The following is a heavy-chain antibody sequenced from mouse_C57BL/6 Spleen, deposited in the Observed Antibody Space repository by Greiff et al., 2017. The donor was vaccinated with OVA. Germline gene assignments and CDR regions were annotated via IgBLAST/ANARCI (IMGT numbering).Heavy chain of an antibody. CDR2: IYPGDGDT. Sequence: QVQLKQSGPELVKPGASVKISCKASGYAFSSSWMNWVKQRPGKGLEWIGRIYPGDGDTNYNGKFKGKATLTADKSSSTAYMQLSSLTSEDSAVYFCARSGSSYGYAMDYWGQGTSVTVSS. D-gene: IGHD1-1*01. V-gene: IGHV1-82*01. CDR3: ARSGSSYGYAMDY. J-gene: IGHJ4*01. CDR1: GYAFSSSW.